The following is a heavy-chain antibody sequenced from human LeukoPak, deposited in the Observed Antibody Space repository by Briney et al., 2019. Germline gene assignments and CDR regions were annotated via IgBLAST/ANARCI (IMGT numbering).Heavy chain of an antibody. Sequence: PGGSLRLSCAASGFRFDSKWMSWVRQAPGEGLDWVGRIASKTDGGATDYAAPVKGRFTISRDDSKNTLNLQMNSLKTEDTAVYYCTTGIRGDWGQGTLVTVSS. J-gene: IGHJ4*02. V-gene: IGHV3-15*04. CDR2: IASKTDGGAT. CDR1: GFRFDSKW. D-gene: IGHD3-10*01. CDR3: TTGIRGD.